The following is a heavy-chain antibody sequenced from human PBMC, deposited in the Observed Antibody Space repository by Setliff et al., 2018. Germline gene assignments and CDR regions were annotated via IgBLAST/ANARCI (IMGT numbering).Heavy chain of an antibody. D-gene: IGHD3-22*01. J-gene: IGHJ2*01. CDR1: GYTFMSYD. CDR3: ARGRASGGYFEVWCSDL. CDR2: MDPNSGNT. Sequence: ASVKVSCKASGYTFMSYDINWVRQATGQGLEWVGWMDPNSGNTAYGRKFQDRVTITRNTSISTAYMELSSLRSEDTAVYYCARGRASGGYFEVWCSDLWGRGTLVTVSS. V-gene: IGHV1-8*03.